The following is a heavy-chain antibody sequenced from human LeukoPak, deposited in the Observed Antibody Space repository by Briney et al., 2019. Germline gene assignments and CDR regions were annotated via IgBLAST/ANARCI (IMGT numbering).Heavy chain of an antibody. CDR1: GFAFSNYW. Sequence: PGGSLRLSCAASGFAFSNYWMHWLRQTPGKGLVWVSRIISDGSSTSYADSVKGRSTISRDNAKNTLYLQMNSLRAEDTAVYYCARDGSLPDYWGQGTLVTVSS. CDR3: ARDGSLPDY. V-gene: IGHV3-74*01. CDR2: IISDGSST. J-gene: IGHJ4*02.